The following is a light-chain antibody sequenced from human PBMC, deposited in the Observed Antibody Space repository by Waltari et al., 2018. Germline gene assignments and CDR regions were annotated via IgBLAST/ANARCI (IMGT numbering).Light chain of an antibody. CDR1: QRISSY. J-gene: IGKJ1*01. CDR2: ASS. V-gene: IGKV1-39*01. Sequence: DIQMTQSPSSLSASVGDRVTITCRPSQRISSYLSLYQQKPGKAPELLIYASSSLHGGVPSRFSGSGSGTDFTLTIGSLQPEDFATYYCQQSYSTPWTFGQGTKVEIK. CDR3: QQSYSTPWT.